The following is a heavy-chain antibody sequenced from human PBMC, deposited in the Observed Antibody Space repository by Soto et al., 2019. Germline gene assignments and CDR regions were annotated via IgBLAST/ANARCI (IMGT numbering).Heavy chain of an antibody. D-gene: IGHD1-7*01. J-gene: IGHJ4*02. CDR1: GYTFTSYG. CDR2: ISAYNGNT. Sequence: QVQLVQSGAEVKKPGASVKVSCKASGYTFTSYGISWVRQAPGQGLEWMGWISAYNGNTNYAQKLQGRVTMTTDTFTRTDYMERRSVRSDDTAVYYCGRGRVGHGYNWNYDYWGQGTLVTVSS. V-gene: IGHV1-18*01. CDR3: GRGRVGHGYNWNYDY.